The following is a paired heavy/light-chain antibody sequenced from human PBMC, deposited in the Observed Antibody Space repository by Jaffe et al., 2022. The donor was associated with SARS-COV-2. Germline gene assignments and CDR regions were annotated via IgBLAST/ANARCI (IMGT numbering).Light chain of an antibody. CDR1: SGHSSYA. CDR3: QTWGTDMGV. CDR2: LNSDGSH. V-gene: IGLV4-69*01. J-gene: IGLJ1*01. Sequence: QLVLTQSPSASASLGASVKLTCTLSSGHSSYAIAWHQQQPEKGPRYLMKLNSDGSHSKGDGIPDRFSGSSSGAERYLTISSLQSEDEADYYCQTWGTDMGVFGTGTKVTVL.
Heavy chain of an antibody. CDR2: IYWDDDT. V-gene: IGHV2-5*02. CDR1: GFSLRTSGVG. J-gene: IGHJ1*01. Sequence: QITLKESGPTLVKPTQTLTLTCTFSGFSLRTSGVGVGWIRQPPGKALEWLAVIYWDDDTRYSPSLKNRLTITKDTSKNQVVLTMTNMDPVDTATYYCAHSPIDCSGGRCYHYFPHWGQGTVVTVSS. CDR3: AHSPIDCSGGRCYHYFPH. D-gene: IGHD2-15*01.